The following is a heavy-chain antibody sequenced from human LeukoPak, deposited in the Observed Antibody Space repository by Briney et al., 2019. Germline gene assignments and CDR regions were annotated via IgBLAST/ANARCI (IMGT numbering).Heavy chain of an antibody. Sequence: GASVKDSCKASGYTFTSYDMNWVRQATGRGLEWMGWMNPHSGNTGYEQKFQGRVSMTRDNSISTAYMELSSLRSEDTAVYYCCLGMQVRGVALVATWGQGTLVTVSS. V-gene: IGHV1-8*01. J-gene: IGHJ5*02. CDR2: MNPHSGNT. CDR3: CLGMQVRGVALVAT. D-gene: IGHD3-10*01. CDR1: GYTFTSYD.